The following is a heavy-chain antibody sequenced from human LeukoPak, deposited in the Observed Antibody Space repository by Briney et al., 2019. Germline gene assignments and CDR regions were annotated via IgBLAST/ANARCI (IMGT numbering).Heavy chain of an antibody. CDR3: ARGTYGDLPLFDY. CDR1: GGTFSSYA. Sequence: SVKVSCKASGGTFSSYAISWVRQAPGQGLDWMGRIIPILGIANYAQKLQGRVTMTTDTSTSTAYMELRSLRSDDTAVYYCARGTYGDLPLFDYWGQGTLVTVSS. J-gene: IGHJ4*02. V-gene: IGHV1-69*04. CDR2: IIPILGIA. D-gene: IGHD4-17*01.